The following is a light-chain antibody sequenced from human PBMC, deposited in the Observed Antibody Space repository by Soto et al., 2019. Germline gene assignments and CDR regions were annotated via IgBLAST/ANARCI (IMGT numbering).Light chain of an antibody. CDR1: SSDVGGSNY. CDR3: SSYTRSSTYV. CDR2: EVS. V-gene: IGLV2-14*01. Sequence: QSALTQPASVSGSPRQSITISCTGTSSDVGGSNYVSWYQQHPGKAPKLMVYEVSNRPSGVSNRFSGSKSGNTASLSISGLQAEDEADYYCSSYTRSSTYVFGSGTKVTVL. J-gene: IGLJ1*01.